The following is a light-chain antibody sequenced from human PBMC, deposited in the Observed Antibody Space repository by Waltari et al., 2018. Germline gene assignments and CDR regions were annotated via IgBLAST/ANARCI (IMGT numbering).Light chain of an antibody. Sequence: QSALTQPASVSGSPGQSITISCTGTSSYVGGYNYVSWYQQHPGNAPKLMIYEVSNRPSGVSNRFSGSKSGNTASLTISGLQAEDEADYYCSSYTSSSTLVFGGGTKLTVL. CDR3: SSYTSSSTLV. CDR1: SSYVGGYNY. J-gene: IGLJ2*01. V-gene: IGLV2-14*01. CDR2: EVS.